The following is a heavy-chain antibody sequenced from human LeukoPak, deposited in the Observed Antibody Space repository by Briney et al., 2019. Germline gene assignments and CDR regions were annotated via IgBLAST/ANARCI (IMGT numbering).Heavy chain of an antibody. CDR2: ISYDGSNK. CDR3: ARDSNPFSIAVAGTPFDY. J-gene: IGHJ4*02. V-gene: IGHV3-30-3*01. D-gene: IGHD6-19*01. CDR1: GFTFSSYA. Sequence: PGGSLRLSCAASGFTFSSYAMHWVRQAPGKGLEWVAVISYDGSNKYYADSVKGRFTISRDNSKNTLYLQMNSLRAEDTAVYYCARDSNPFSIAVAGTPFDYWGQGTLVTVSS.